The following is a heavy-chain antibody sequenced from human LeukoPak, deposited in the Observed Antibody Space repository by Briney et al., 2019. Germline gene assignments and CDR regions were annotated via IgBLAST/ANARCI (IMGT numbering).Heavy chain of an antibody. CDR2: INPNSGGT. CDR1: GYTFTGYY. V-gene: IGHV1-2*02. Sequence: GASVKVSCKASGYTFTGYYMHWVRQASGQGLEWMGWINPNSGGTNYAQKFQGRVTMTRDTSISTAYMELSRLRSDDTAVYYCARAHGGIGAFDIWGQGTMVTVSS. D-gene: IGHD3-16*01. J-gene: IGHJ3*02. CDR3: ARAHGGIGAFDI.